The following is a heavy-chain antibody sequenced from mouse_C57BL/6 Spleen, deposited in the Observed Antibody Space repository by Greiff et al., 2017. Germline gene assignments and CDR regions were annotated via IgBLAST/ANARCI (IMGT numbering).Heavy chain of an antibody. J-gene: IGHJ4*01. D-gene: IGHD1-1*01. CDR2: ISDGGSYT. CDR1: GFTFSSYA. V-gene: IGHV5-4*03. Sequence: EVMLVESGGGLVKPGGSLKLSCAASGFTFSSYAMSWVRQTPEKRLEWVATISDGGSYTYYPDNVKGRFTISRDNAKNNLYLQMSHLKSEDTAMYYCARGGDSLYAMDYWGQGTSVTVSS. CDR3: ARGGDSLYAMDY.